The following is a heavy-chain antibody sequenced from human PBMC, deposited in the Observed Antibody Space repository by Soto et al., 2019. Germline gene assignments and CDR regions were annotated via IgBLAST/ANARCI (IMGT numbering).Heavy chain of an antibody. Sequence: QVQLVQSGAEVKKPGASVKVSCKASGYTFTTYYMHWVRQAPGQGLEWMGLISPDGGRTSYAQKFQGRVTLTRDTSTSTVYMELSSLRSGDTAVYYCATRDPGHYWGQGTLVTVSS. CDR3: ATRDPGHY. V-gene: IGHV1-46*01. CDR1: GYTFTTYY. CDR2: ISPDGGRT. J-gene: IGHJ4*02.